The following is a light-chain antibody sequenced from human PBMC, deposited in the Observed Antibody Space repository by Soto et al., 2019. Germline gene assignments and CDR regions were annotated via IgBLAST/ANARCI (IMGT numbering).Light chain of an antibody. CDR3: QQYNNWPFS. CDR2: DVS. V-gene: IGKV3-15*01. CDR1: QGVTTN. J-gene: IGKJ5*01. Sequence: EILMTQSPAILSVSPGGRATLSCRAGQGVTTNFAWYQQKSGQSPRLLIYDVSIRATGVPARFSGTGSETDFTLTISGLQSEDSAIYFCQQYNNWPFSFGQGTRLEIK.